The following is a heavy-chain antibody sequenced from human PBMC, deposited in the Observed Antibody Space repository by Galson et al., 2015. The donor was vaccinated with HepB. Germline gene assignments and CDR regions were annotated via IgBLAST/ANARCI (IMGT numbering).Heavy chain of an antibody. J-gene: IGHJ3*02. CDR2: ISSSSSTI. D-gene: IGHD3-10*01. CDR3: TRDPYYGPDAFDM. CDR1: GFSFSTYS. V-gene: IGHV3-48*01. Sequence: SLRLSCAASGFSFSTYSMNWVRQAPGEGLEWISYISSSSSTIYYAESVKGRSTISRDNAKNSLYLQMNSLRAEDTAVYYCTRDPYYGPDAFDMWGQGTMVTVSS.